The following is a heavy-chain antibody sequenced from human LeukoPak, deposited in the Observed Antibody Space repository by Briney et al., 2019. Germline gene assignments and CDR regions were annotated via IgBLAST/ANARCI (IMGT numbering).Heavy chain of an antibody. CDR3: ARDAGYSSGWSHWYFDL. V-gene: IGHV3-21*01. D-gene: IGHD6-19*01. CDR2: ISSSSSYI. Sequence: GGSLRLSCAASGFTFSGYSMNWVRQAPGKGLEWVSSISSSSSYIYYADSVKGRFTISRDNAKNSLFLQMNSLRAEDTVVYYCARDAGYSSGWSHWYFDLWGRGTLVTVSS. CDR1: GFTFSGYS. J-gene: IGHJ2*01.